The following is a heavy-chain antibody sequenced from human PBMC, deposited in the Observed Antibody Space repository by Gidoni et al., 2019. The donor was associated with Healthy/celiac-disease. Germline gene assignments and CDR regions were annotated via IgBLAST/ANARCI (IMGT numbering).Heavy chain of an antibody. D-gene: IGHD3-16*01. Sequence: EVQLVESGGGWVQPGGSRRLSGSASGFTFSSYAMHWVRQAPGKGLEYVSAISSNGGSTYYADSVQGRFTISRDNSKNTLYLHMSSLRAEDTAVYYCVKGNYAYIWRPFIGYWGQGTLVTVSS. V-gene: IGHV3-64D*06. J-gene: IGHJ4*02. CDR3: VKGNYAYIWRPFIGY. CDR2: ISSNGGST. CDR1: GFTFSSYA.